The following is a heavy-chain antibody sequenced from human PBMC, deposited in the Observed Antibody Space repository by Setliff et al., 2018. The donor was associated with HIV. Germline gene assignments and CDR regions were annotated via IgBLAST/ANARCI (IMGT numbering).Heavy chain of an antibody. CDR1: GFTFTNAW. Sequence: GGSLRLSCAASGFTFTNAWMTWVRQAPGKGLEWVGRIKSKTDGGTTDYAAPVKGRFSISRDDAKNTLYLQMNSLKTEDTAVYYCTTDSITIFGVVIHYYYYYMDVWGKGTMVTV. CDR3: TTDSITIFGVVIHYYYYYMDV. J-gene: IGHJ6*03. CDR2: IKSKTDGGTT. D-gene: IGHD3-3*01. V-gene: IGHV3-15*01.